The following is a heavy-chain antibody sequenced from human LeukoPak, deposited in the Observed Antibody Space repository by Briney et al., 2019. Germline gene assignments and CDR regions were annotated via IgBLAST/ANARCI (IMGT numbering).Heavy chain of an antibody. Sequence: GGSLRLSCAASGFTFSSYPMSWVGQAPGKGLEWVSAISGSGGSTYYADSVKGRFTISRDNSKNTLYLQMNSLRAEDTAVYYYAKDHRYSSSCYPGYWGQGTLVTVSS. CDR1: GFTFSSYP. J-gene: IGHJ4*02. CDR2: ISGSGGST. CDR3: AKDHRYSSSCYPGY. V-gene: IGHV3-23*01. D-gene: IGHD6-13*01.